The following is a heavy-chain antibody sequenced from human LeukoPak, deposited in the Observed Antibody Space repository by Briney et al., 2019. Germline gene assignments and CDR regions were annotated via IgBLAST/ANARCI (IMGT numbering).Heavy chain of an antibody. CDR1: GFTFSNHW. D-gene: IGHD2-2*01. J-gene: IGHJ4*02. CDR3: ARDRGSTEFDY. CDR2: INGDGSRT. V-gene: IGHV3-74*01. Sequence: GGSLRLSCAASGFTFSNHWMHWVRQVPGKGLVWVSRINGDGSRTSYADSVKGRFTISRDNAKNTVYLQMNSLGAEDTALYYCARDRGSTEFDYWGQGTLVTVSS.